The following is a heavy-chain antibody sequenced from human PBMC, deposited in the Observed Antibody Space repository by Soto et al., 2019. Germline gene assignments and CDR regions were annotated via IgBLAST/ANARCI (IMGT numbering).Heavy chain of an antibody. J-gene: IGHJ6*03. V-gene: IGHV3-33*01. CDR1: GFTFSSYG. D-gene: IGHD3-3*01. Sequence: QVQLVESGGGVVQPGRSLRLSCAASGFTFSSYGMHWVRQAPGKGLEWVAVIWYDGSNKYYADSVKGRFTISRDNSKNTLYLQMNSLRAEDTAVYYCARVSFLEDYYDMDVWGKGTTVTVSS. CDR2: IWYDGSNK. CDR3: ARVSFLEDYYDMDV.